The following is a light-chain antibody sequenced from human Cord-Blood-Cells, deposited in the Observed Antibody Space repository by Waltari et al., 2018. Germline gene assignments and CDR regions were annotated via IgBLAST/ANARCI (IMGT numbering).Light chain of an antibody. V-gene: IGLV1-44*01. CDR2: SIN. CDR3: AAWDDSLNGRV. Sequence: QSVLTQPPSASGTPGQRVTISCSGSRSNIGSNTVNWYQHLPVTAPNLLIQSINRRPSGVPDRFSGSKSGTSASLAISGLQSEDEADYYCAAWDDSLNGRVFGGGTKLTVL. J-gene: IGLJ3*02. CDR1: RSNIGSNT.